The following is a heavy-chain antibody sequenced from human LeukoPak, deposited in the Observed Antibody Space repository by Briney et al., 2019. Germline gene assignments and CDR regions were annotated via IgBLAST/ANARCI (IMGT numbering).Heavy chain of an antibody. CDR3: AKDISGYDDYYYYYMDV. J-gene: IGHJ6*03. CDR1: GFTFNNYA. Sequence: GGTLRLSCAASGFTFNNYAMSWVRQAPGKGLEWVADISYDGSNKYYADSVKGRFTISRDNSKNTLYLQMNSLRAEDTAVYYCAKDISGYDDYYYYYMDVWGKGTTVTVSS. V-gene: IGHV3-30*18. D-gene: IGHD5-12*01. CDR2: ISYDGSNK.